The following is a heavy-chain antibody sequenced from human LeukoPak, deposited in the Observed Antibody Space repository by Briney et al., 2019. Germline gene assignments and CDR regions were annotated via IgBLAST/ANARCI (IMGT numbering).Heavy chain of an antibody. CDR3: ARDSRYCSSTSCYWATTDY. CDR1: GFTFSSYA. CDR2: ISSNGGST. Sequence: GGSLRLSCAASGFTFSSYAMHWVRQAPGKGLEYVSAISSNGGSTYYANSVKGRFTISRDNSKNTLYLQMGSLRAEDTAVYYCARDSRYCSSTSCYWATTDYWGQGALVTVSS. D-gene: IGHD2-2*01. J-gene: IGHJ4*02. V-gene: IGHV3-64*01.